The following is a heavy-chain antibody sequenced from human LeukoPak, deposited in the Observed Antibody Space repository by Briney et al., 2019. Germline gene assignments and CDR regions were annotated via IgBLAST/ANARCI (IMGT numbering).Heavy chain of an antibody. CDR1: GFTFSHYW. CDR2: IKPDGSDK. CDR3: AREDMWAFDM. V-gene: IGHV3-7*01. Sequence: GESLRLSCAASGFTFSHYWMSWVRQAPGKGLEWVANIKPDGSDKYYVDSVKGRFTISRDNAKNTLYLRMDSLRAEDTAVYYCAREDMWAFDMWGQGTMVTVSS. J-gene: IGHJ3*02. D-gene: IGHD2-15*01.